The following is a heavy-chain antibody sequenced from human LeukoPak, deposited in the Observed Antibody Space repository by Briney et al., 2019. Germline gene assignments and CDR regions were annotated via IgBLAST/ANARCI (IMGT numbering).Heavy chain of an antibody. CDR1: GFTFSGSA. CDR3: SSSLWFGELLKAFDL. D-gene: IGHD3-10*01. Sequence: PGGSLKLSCAASGFTFSGSAMHWVRQASGKGLEWVGRIRSKANSYATAYAASVKGRFTVPRDDSKNTAYLQMNSLKTEDTAVYYCSSSLWFGELLKAFDLWGRGTLVTVSS. CDR2: IRSKANSYAT. V-gene: IGHV3-73*01. J-gene: IGHJ2*01.